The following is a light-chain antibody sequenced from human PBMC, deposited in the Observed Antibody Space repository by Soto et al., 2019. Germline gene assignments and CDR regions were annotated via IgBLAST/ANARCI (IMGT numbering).Light chain of an antibody. Sequence: SALTQPASVSGSPGQSITISCTGSSSDVGGYSYVSWFQHHPGKAPKLMIYDVTDRPSGVSNRFSGSKSGNTASLTISGLQAEDEADYYCSSYTSSNTVIFGGGTKLTVL. V-gene: IGLV2-14*03. CDR2: DVT. J-gene: IGLJ2*01. CDR1: SSDVGGYSY. CDR3: SSYTSSNTVI.